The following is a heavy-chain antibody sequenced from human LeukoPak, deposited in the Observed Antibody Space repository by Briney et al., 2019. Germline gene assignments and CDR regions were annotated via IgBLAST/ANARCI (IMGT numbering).Heavy chain of an antibody. CDR3: ASYTRYSSSPPFDY. CDR2: INPNTGGT. V-gene: IGHV1-2*02. D-gene: IGHD6-6*01. J-gene: IGHJ4*02. CDR1: GYIFTGQD. Sequence: ASVTVSCKASGYIFTGQDMHWVRQAPGQGLEWMGWINPNTGGTHYAQRFQGRATMTRDTSISTAYMGLRSLRTDDTAVYYCASYTRYSSSPPFDYWGQGTLVTVSS.